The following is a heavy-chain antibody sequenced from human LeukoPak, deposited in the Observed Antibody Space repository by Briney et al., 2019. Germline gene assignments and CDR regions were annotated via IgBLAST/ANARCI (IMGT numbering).Heavy chain of an antibody. V-gene: IGHV3-23*01. J-gene: IGHJ4*02. D-gene: IGHD1-26*01. Sequence: GGSLRLSCLTSGFTLSTNAMSWVRQAPGKGLEWISGIGGSGASTYYADSVKGRFTISRDDSRNTLYLQMNSLRGDDTAVYYCAKDVGKWESLHFFDYWGQGTLVTVSS. CDR1: GFTLSTNA. CDR2: IGGSGAST. CDR3: AKDVGKWESLHFFDY.